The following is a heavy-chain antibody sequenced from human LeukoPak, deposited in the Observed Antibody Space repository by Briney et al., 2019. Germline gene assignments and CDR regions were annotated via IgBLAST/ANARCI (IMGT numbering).Heavy chain of an antibody. CDR1: GYTFTSYD. CDR2: INPNSGGT. V-gene: IGHV1-2*02. J-gene: IGHJ4*02. D-gene: IGHD3-10*01. CDR3: ARGLPITMVRGVLDY. Sequence: ASVKVSCKASGYTFTSYDINWVRQATGQGLEWMGWINPNSGGTNYAQKFQGRVTMTRDTSISTAYMELSRLRSDDTAVYYCARGLPITMVRGVLDYWGQGTLVTVSS.